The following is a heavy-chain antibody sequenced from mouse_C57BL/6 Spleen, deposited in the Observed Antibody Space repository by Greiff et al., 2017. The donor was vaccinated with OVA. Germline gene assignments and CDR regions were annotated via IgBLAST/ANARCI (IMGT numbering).Heavy chain of an antibody. J-gene: IGHJ3*01. CDR1: GYTFTSYW. CDR3: ARGGGLYYDYDQAWFAY. CDR2: IHPNSGST. Sequence: VQLQQPGAELVKPGASVKLSCKASGYTFTSYWMHWVKQRPGQGLEWIGMIHPNSGSTNYNEKFKSKATLTVDKSSSTAYMQLSSLTSEDSAVYYCARGGGLYYDYDQAWFAYWGQGTLVTVSA. V-gene: IGHV1-64*01. D-gene: IGHD2-4*01.